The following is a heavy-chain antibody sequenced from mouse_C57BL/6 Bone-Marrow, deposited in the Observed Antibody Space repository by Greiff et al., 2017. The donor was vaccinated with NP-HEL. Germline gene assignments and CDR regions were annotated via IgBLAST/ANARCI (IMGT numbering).Heavy chain of an antibody. CDR2: IYPRSGNT. V-gene: IGHV1-81*01. CDR1: GYTFTSYG. Sequence: QVQLQQSGAELARPGASVKLSCKASGYTFTSYGISWVKQRTGQGLEWIGEIYPRSGNTYYNVKFKGKATLTADKSSSTAYMELRSLTSEDSAVYFCARMGFDYWGQGTTLTVSS. J-gene: IGHJ2*01. CDR3: ARMGFDY.